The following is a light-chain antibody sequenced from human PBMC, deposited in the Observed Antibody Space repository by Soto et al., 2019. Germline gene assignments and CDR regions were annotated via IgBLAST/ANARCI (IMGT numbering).Light chain of an antibody. Sequence: EVVMTQSPATLSVSPGERATLSCRASQSVNANLAWYQQKPGQAPRLLIHGSSNRATGIPDRFSVRGFGTELIITISYLQSEDFAVYYCQQYNTWLWTFGQGTKVEI. CDR3: QQYNTWLWT. J-gene: IGKJ1*01. CDR2: GSS. V-gene: IGKV3-15*01. CDR1: QSVNAN.